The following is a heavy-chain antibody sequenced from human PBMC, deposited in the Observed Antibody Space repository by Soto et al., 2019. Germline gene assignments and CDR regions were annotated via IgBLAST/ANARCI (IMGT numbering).Heavy chain of an antibody. Sequence: GESLKISCKGSGYSFTSHWITWVRQMPGKGLEWMGMIDPSDSYANYSPSFEGHVTISADKSISTAYLQWSSLKASDTAMYYCARLPLRYFDWLLYYYGMDVWGQGTTVTVSS. J-gene: IGHJ6*02. CDR1: GYSFTSHW. D-gene: IGHD3-9*01. V-gene: IGHV5-10-1*01. CDR2: IDPSDSYA. CDR3: ARLPLRYFDWLLYYYGMDV.